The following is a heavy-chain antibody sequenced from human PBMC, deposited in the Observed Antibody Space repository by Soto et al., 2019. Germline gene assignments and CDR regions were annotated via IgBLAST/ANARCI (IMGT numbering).Heavy chain of an antibody. CDR1: GGSISSYY. J-gene: IGHJ1*01. CDR3: AIAQYSSGWYHNAEYFQH. Sequence: PSETLSLTCTVSGGSISSYYWSWIRQPPGKGLEWIGYIYYSGSTNYNPSLKSRVTISVDTSKNQFSLKLSSVTAADTAVYYCAIAQYSSGWYHNAEYFQHWGQGTLVTVSS. D-gene: IGHD6-19*01. CDR2: IYYSGST. V-gene: IGHV4-59*01.